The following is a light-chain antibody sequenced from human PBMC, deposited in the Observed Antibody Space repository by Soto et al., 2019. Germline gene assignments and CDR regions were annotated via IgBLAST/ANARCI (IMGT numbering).Light chain of an antibody. J-gene: IGLJ1*01. CDR1: NIGSKS. CDR3: QVWDSPYV. V-gene: IGLV3-21*04. Sequence: SSELTQPPSVSVAPGKTARITCGGNNIGSKSVHWYQQKPGQAPVLVIYYDSDRPSGIPERFSGSNSGNTATLTISRVEAGDEADYYCQVWDSPYVFGTGTKLTVL. CDR2: YDS.